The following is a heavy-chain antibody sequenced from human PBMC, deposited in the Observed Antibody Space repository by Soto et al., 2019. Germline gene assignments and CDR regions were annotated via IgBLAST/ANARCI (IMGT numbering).Heavy chain of an antibody. CDR3: SRDDSDWFFN. Sequence: SETLSLTCTVSGGSISSGDYYWSWIRQPPGKGLEWIGYIYYSGSTYYNPSLKSRVTISVDTSKNQFSLKLSSVTAADTAVYYCSRDDSDWFFNWGRGTLVTVSS. J-gene: IGHJ4*02. V-gene: IGHV4-30-4*01. CDR2: IYYSGST. D-gene: IGHD3-9*01. CDR1: GGSISSGDYY.